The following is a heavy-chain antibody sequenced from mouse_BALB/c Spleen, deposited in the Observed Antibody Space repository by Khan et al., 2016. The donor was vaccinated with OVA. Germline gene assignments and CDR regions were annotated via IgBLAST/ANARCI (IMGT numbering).Heavy chain of an antibody. CDR3: ARDGSRYNYAMDY. J-gene: IGHJ4*01. Sequence: EVQLQESGPGLVKPSQSLSLTCTVTGYSITSDYAWNWIRQFPGNKLEWMGYMSYSGSTSYNPSLKSRISTTRDTSKNQFFLQLNSVTTEDTATYYCARDGSRYNYAMDYWGQGTAVTVSS. V-gene: IGHV3-2*02. CDR2: MSYSGST. CDR1: GYSITSDYA. D-gene: IGHD2-3*01.